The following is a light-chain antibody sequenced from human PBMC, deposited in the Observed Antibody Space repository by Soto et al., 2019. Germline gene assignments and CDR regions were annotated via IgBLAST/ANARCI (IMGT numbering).Light chain of an antibody. V-gene: IGLV2-14*01. CDR1: SSDVGAYNH. J-gene: IGLJ3*02. CDR2: EVS. Sequence: QSALTQPASVSGSPGQSITISCTGTSSDVGAYNHVSWYQQHPGKVPKLMIYEVSDRPSGVSNRFSGSKSGNTASLTISGLQAEDEADYYCSSFTSSSTWVLGGGTKLTVL. CDR3: SSFTSSSTWV.